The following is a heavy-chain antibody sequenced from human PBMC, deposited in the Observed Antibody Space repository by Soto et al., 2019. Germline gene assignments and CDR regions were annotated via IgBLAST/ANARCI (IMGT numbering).Heavy chain of an antibody. CDR2: IYYSGST. CDR1: GGSISSYY. CDR3: ASSLGYYDSSGYSYYYYGMDV. J-gene: IGHJ6*02. Sequence: PSETLSLTCTVSGGSISSYYWSWIRQPPGKGLEWIGYIYYSGSTNYNPSLKSRVTISVDTSKNQFSLKLSSVTAADTAVYYCASSLGYYDSSGYSYYYYGMDVWGRGTTVTVSS. D-gene: IGHD3-22*01. V-gene: IGHV4-59*01.